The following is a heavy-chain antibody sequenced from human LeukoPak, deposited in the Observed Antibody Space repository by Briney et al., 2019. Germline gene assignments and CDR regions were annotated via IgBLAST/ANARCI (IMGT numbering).Heavy chain of an antibody. D-gene: IGHD6-19*01. CDR1: GFTFSSYE. V-gene: IGHV3-48*03. Sequence: GGSLRLSCAASGFTFSSYEMNWVRQTPGKGLEWVSYISSSGSTIYYADSVKGRFTISRDNAKNSLYLQMNSLRAEDTAVYYCARVGQWLRFDYWGQGTLVTVSS. CDR3: ARVGQWLRFDY. CDR2: ISSSGSTI. J-gene: IGHJ4*02.